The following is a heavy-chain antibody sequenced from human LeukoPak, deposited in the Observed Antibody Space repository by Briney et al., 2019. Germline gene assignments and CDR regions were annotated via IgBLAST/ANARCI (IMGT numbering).Heavy chain of an antibody. Sequence: SQTLSLTCTVSGGSISSGGYYWSWIRQHPGKGLEWIGYIYYSGSTYYNPSLKSRVTISVDTSKNQFSLKLSPVTAADTAVYYCARSEIDRGWLYQHRNYYFDYWGQGTLVTVSS. CDR1: GGSISSGGYY. V-gene: IGHV4-31*03. J-gene: IGHJ4*02. D-gene: IGHD1-14*01. CDR2: IYYSGST. CDR3: ARSEIDRGWLYQHRNYYFDY.